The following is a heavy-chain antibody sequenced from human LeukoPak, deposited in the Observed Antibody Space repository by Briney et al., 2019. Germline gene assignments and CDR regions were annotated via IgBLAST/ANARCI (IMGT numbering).Heavy chain of an antibody. CDR3: ARVRDSSGYYLGAFDV. V-gene: IGHV4-4*07. D-gene: IGHD3-22*01. J-gene: IGHJ3*01. Sequence: SETLSLTCTVSNGSISSNYWSWIRQPAGEGLEWIGRIYNTGSTNYNPSLKSRVTMSVDTSKNQFSLRLSSVTAADTAIYYCARVRDSSGYYLGAFDVWGQGTMVTVSS. CDR2: IYNTGST. CDR1: NGSISSNY.